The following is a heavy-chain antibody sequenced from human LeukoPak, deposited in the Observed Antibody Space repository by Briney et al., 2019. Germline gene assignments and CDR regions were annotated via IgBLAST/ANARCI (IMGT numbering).Heavy chain of an antibody. CDR2: ISRNGGST. CDR1: GFTFSSYG. D-gene: IGHD2-2*01. Sequence: GGSLRLSCAASGFTFSSYGMHWVRQAPGKGLEYVSAISRNGGSTYYGNSVKGRFTISRDNSKNTLYLQMGSLRAEDMAVYYCAREYCSSTSCYDDAFDIWGQGTMVTVSS. J-gene: IGHJ3*02. V-gene: IGHV3-64*01. CDR3: AREYCSSTSCYDDAFDI.